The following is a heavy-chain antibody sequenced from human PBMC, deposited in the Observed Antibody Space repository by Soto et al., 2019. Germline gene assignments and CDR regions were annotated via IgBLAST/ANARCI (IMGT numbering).Heavy chain of an antibody. CDR3: ARQKDSSGYYYYYYGMDV. D-gene: IGHD3-22*01. J-gene: IGHJ6*02. CDR2: ISSSSSTI. Sequence: EVQLVESGGGLVQPGGSLRLSCAASGFTFSIYSMNWVRQAPGKGLEWVSYISSSSSTIYYTDSVKGRFTISRDNAKNSVYLQMNSLRDEDTAVYYCARQKDSSGYYYYYYGMDVWGQGTTVTVSS. CDR1: GFTFSIYS. V-gene: IGHV3-48*02.